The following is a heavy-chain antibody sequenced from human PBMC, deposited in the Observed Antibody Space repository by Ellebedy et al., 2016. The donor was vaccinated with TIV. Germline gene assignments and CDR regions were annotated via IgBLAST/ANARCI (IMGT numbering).Heavy chain of an antibody. D-gene: IGHD2-15*01. V-gene: IGHV5-51*01. CDR2: IYPADSDT. CDR1: GYSFTSYW. J-gene: IGHJ4*01. CDR3: ARLGYCGGGSCSHFDH. Sequence: KVSXXGSGYSFTSYWIGWVRQMPGKGLEWMGFIYPADSDTRYSPSFQGQVTISADKSISTSYLQWSSLKSSDSATYYCARLGYCGGGSCSHFDHWGQGTLVTVSS.